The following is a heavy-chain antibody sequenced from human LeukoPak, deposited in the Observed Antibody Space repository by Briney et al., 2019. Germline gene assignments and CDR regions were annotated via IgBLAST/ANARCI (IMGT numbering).Heavy chain of an antibody. CDR1: GFIVSSSY. Sequence: GGSLRLSCGASGFIVSSSYMSWVRQAPGKGLEWVSVLYSGGTTHYGDSVKGRFTISRDNFKNTLFLQMNSLGAEDTAVYYCARGHIAVAGHYGAGPSDYWGQGTLVTVSS. V-gene: IGHV3-53*01. J-gene: IGHJ4*02. CDR2: LYSGGTT. CDR3: ARGHIAVAGHYGAGPSDY. D-gene: IGHD6-19*01.